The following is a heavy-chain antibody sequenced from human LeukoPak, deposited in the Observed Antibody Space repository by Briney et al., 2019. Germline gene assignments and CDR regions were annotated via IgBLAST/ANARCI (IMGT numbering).Heavy chain of an antibody. J-gene: IGHJ4*02. CDR1: GFTVSTNF. V-gene: IGHV3-66*01. D-gene: IGHD3-22*01. CDR3: TRVEATMIVVVITTGDY. CDR2: IYSGGST. Sequence: GGSLRLSCAASGFTVSTNFMSWVRQAPGKGLEWVSVIYSGGSTYYADSVKGRFTISRDNSKNTLYPQMNSLKTEDTAVYYCTRVEATMIVVVITTGDYRGQGTLVTVSS.